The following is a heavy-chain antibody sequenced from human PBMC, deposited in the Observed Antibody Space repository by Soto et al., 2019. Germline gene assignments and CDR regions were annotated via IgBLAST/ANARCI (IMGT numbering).Heavy chain of an antibody. V-gene: IGHV1-8*01. J-gene: IGHJ4*02. CDR1: GYTFTSYD. D-gene: IGHD1-1*01. CDR3: VRGGNLDQ. CDR2: MNPDRDKR. Sequence: QVQLVQSGAEVRKPGASVRVSCKGSGYTFTSYDIHWVRQATGQGLEWMGWMNPDRDKRGYAQKFQGRVTMSVDTTTSTVYMERSSLTSEATADYYCVRGGNLDQWGQGTLVTVSS.